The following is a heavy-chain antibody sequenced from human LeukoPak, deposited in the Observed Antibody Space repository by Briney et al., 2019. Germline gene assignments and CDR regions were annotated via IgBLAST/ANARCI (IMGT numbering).Heavy chain of an antibody. CDR1: GYTFTSYY. D-gene: IGHD6-19*01. J-gene: IGHJ4*02. CDR2: IYPGDSDT. Sequence: EASVKVSCKASGYTFTSYYMHWVRQMPGKGLEWMGIIYPGDSDTRYSPSFQGQVTISADKSISTAYLQWSSLKASDTAMYYCARTQQWLDFDYWGQGTLVTVSS. CDR3: ARTQQWLDFDY. V-gene: IGHV5-51*01.